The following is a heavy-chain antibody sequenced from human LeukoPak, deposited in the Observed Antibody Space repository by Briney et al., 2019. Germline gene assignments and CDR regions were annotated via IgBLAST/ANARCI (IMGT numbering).Heavy chain of an antibody. CDR2: IYPADSDT. J-gene: IGHJ3*02. CDR1: GYSFAVFW. V-gene: IGHV5-51*01. D-gene: IGHD4-17*01. CDR3: ARQYGDHALDTFDI. Sequence: PGGSLRLSCKGSGYSFAVFWIGWVRQMPGKGLEWMGIIYPADSDTRYSPSFQGQVTISADKSISTAYLQWSSLKASDTAVYYCARQYGDHALDTFDIWGQGTMVTVSS.